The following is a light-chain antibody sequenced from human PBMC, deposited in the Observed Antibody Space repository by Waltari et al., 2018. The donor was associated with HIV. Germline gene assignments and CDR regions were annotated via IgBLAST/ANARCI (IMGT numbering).Light chain of an antibody. V-gene: IGLV3-1*01. Sequence: SYELTQPPSVSVSPGQTASIPCSGDKLGDKYACWYQQKPGQSPVLVIYKDDKRPSGIPERFSGFNSGNTATLTISGTQAMDEADYYCQAWDSDTPKVFGGGTKLTVL. CDR3: QAWDSDTPKV. J-gene: IGLJ2*01. CDR1: KLGDKY. CDR2: KDD.